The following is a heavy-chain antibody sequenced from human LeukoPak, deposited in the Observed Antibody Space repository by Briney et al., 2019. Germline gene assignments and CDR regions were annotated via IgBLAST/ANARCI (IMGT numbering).Heavy chain of an antibody. D-gene: IGHD3-3*01. V-gene: IGHV3-30-3*01. CDR3: AASPGDFWSGYLGY. CDR1: GFTFSSYA. Sequence: GRSLRLSCAASGFTFSSYAMHWVRQAPGKGLEWVAVISYDGSNKYYADSVKGRFTISRDNSKNTLYLQMNSLRAEDTAVYYCAASPGDFWSGYLGYWGQGTLVTVSS. J-gene: IGHJ4*02. CDR2: ISYDGSNK.